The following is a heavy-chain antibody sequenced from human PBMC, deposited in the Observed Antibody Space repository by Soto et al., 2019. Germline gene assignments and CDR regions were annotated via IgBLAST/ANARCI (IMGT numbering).Heavy chain of an antibody. D-gene: IGHD6-13*01. CDR2: INPSGGST. J-gene: IGHJ4*02. V-gene: IGHV1-46*01. CDR3: ARLAGAGYNTLGY. CDR1: GYTFTSYY. Sequence: ASVKVSCKASGYTFTSYYMHWVRQAPGQGLEWMGIINPSGGSTSYAQKFQGRVTVTRDTSTSTAYMELRSLRSDDTAVYYCARLAGAGYNTLGYWGQGTLVTVSS.